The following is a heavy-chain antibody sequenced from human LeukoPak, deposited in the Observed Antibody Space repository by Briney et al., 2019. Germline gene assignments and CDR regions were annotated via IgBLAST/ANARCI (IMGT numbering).Heavy chain of an antibody. Sequence: SSETLSLTCTVSGGSISSSSYYWGWIRQPPGKGLEWIESIYYTGSTYYNPSLKSRVTISVDTSKNQFSLKLSSVTAADTAVYYCARHVNYYGSGRYFDYWGQGTLVTVSS. J-gene: IGHJ4*02. D-gene: IGHD3-10*01. V-gene: IGHV4-39*01. CDR3: ARHVNYYGSGRYFDY. CDR1: GGSISSSSYY. CDR2: IYYTGST.